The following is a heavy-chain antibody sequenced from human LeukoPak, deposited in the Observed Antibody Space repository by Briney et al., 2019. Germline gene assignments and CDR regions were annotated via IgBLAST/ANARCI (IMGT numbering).Heavy chain of an antibody. J-gene: IGHJ4*02. Sequence: GGSLTLSCTASGFPFSSYAVSWVRQSPGKGLEWVSAISGRGSTYYADSVQGRFTISRDNSKNTLFLQMNSLRAEDTAIYYCAKRGAAAATWLDYWGQGTLVTVSS. CDR1: GFPFSSYA. CDR3: AKRGAAAATWLDY. V-gene: IGHV3-23*01. D-gene: IGHD6-13*01. CDR2: ISGRGST.